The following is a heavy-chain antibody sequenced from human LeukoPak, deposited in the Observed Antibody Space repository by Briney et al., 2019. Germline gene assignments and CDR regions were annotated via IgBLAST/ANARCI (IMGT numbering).Heavy chain of an antibody. Sequence: PGGSPRLSCAASGFTFSSYAMSWVRQAPGKGLEWVSAISGSGGSTYYADSVKGRFTISRDNSKNTLYLQMNSLRAEDTAVYYCAKDPNVIAAAGAFDYWGQGTLVTVSS. J-gene: IGHJ4*02. CDR3: AKDPNVIAAAGAFDY. D-gene: IGHD6-13*01. CDR2: ISGSGGST. V-gene: IGHV3-23*01. CDR1: GFTFSSYA.